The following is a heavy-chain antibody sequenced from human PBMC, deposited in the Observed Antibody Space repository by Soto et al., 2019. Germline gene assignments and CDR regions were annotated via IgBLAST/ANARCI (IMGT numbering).Heavy chain of an antibody. CDR3: ARANAYYDILTGYYYYYGMDV. CDR1: GFTVSSNY. CDR2: IYSGGST. V-gene: IGHV3-53*01. D-gene: IGHD3-9*01. J-gene: IGHJ6*02. Sequence: GGSLRLSCAASGFTVSSNYMSWVRQAPGKGLEWVSVIYSGGSTYYADSVKGRFTISRDNSKNTLYLQMNSLRAEDTAVYYCARANAYYDILTGYYYYYGMDVWGQGTTVTVSS.